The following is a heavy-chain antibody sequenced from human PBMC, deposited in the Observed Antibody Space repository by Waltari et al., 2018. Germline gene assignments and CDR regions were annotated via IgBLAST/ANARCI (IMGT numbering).Heavy chain of an antibody. J-gene: IGHJ4*02. V-gene: IGHV3-30*18. CDR2: ISHDGSSK. Sequence: QVQLVESGGGVVQPGTSLRLSCAASGFTFSSHFMPWVRQAPGKGLEWVAVISHDGSSKYSADSVKGRFTVSRDNSKSTLYLQMNSLRAEDTAVYYCAKDKSNSWSFDYLGQGTLVTVSS. D-gene: IGHD6-13*01. CDR1: GFTFSSHF. CDR3: AKDKSNSWSFDY.